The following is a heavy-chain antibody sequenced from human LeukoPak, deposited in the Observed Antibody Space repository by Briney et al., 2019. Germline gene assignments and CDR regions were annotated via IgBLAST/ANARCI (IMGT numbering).Heavy chain of an antibody. J-gene: IGHJ3*02. CDR3: ARAVTGAPDAFDI. CDR1: GYTFTGYY. V-gene: IGHV1-2*02. Sequence: ASVKVSCKASGYTFTGYYMHWVRPAPGQGLEWMGWINPNSGGTNYAQKFQGRVTMTRDTSISTAYMELSRLRSDDTAVYYCARAVTGAPDAFDIWGQGTMVTVSS. CDR2: INPNSGGT. D-gene: IGHD7-27*01.